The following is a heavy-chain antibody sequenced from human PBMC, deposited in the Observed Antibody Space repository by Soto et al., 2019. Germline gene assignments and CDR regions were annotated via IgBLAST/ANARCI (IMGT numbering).Heavy chain of an antibody. Sequence: PSETLSLTCTVSGGSISSSSYYWGWIRQPPGKGLEWIGSIYYSGSTYYNPSLKSRVTISVDTSKNQLSLKLSSVTAADTAVYYCARHRVVTPTTYYFDYWGQGTLVTVSS. V-gene: IGHV4-39*01. J-gene: IGHJ4*02. D-gene: IGHD3-3*01. CDR2: IYYSGST. CDR1: GGSISSSSYY. CDR3: ARHRVVTPTTYYFDY.